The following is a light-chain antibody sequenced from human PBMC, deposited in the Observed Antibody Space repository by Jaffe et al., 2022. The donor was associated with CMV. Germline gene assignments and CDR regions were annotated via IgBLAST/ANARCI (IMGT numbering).Light chain of an antibody. CDR3: AAWDDSLNGVV. J-gene: IGLJ2*01. CDR1: SSNIGNKG. Sequence: QSVLTQPPSVSEAPRQRVTISCSGTSSNIGNKGVKWYQQLPGKAPKLLIYNDDLLPSGVSDRFSGSKSGTAASLAISGLQSEDEADYYCAAWDDSLNGVVFGGGTKLTVL. CDR2: NDD. V-gene: IGLV1-36*01.